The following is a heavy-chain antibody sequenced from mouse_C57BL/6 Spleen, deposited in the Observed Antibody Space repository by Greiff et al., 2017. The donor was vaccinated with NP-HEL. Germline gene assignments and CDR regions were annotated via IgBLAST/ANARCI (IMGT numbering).Heavy chain of an antibody. V-gene: IGHV1-82*01. J-gene: IGHJ2*01. Sequence: QVQLKQSGPELVKPGASVKISCKASGYAFSSSWMNWVKQRPGKGLEWIGRIYPGDGDTNYNGKFKGKATLTADKSSSTAYMQLSSLTSEDSAVYFCARDTPVVAYSFDSWGQGTTLTVSS. D-gene: IGHD1-1*01. CDR2: IYPGDGDT. CDR3: ARDTPVVAYSFDS. CDR1: GYAFSSSW.